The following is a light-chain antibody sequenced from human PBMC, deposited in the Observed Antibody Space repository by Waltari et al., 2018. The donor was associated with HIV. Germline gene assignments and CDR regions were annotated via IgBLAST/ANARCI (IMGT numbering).Light chain of an antibody. Sequence: QSPLTQPASVSGSTGQSLTISCIGSGRHIPLYHSISWYQHPPDGAPRLVVFNTNSRPSGSPFRFAGSKSGNTASLTISGLQAEDEGIYYCSSYASGGSLLFGGGTKVTVL. V-gene: IGLV2-14*01. CDR2: NTN. CDR1: GRHIPLYHS. CDR3: SSYASGGSLL. J-gene: IGLJ3*02.